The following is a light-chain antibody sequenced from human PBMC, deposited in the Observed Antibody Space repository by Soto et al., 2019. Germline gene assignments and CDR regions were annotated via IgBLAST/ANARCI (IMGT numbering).Light chain of an antibody. Sequence: DIVLTQSPLSLPVTPGEPASISCRSSQSLLQSNGNNHVDWYLQRPGQSPQLLLYLASSRASGVPERFSGSGSGTEFSLEISRVEAEDVGVYYCQQAAQSPLTFGQGTRLEIK. CDR3: QQAAQSPLT. CDR2: LAS. J-gene: IGKJ5*01. V-gene: IGKV2-28*01. CDR1: QSLLQSNGNNH.